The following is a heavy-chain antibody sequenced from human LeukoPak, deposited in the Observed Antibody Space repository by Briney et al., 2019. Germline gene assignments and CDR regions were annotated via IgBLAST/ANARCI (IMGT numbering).Heavy chain of an antibody. CDR3: VRDWDHFDFDS. D-gene: IGHD1-26*01. V-gene: IGHV3-74*01. CDR2: IKGDGSHT. J-gene: IGHJ5*01. Sequence: GGSLRLSCAASGFTFSSYSMNWIRQAPGKGLVWVSRIKGDGSHTIYADSVKGRFTISRDNAENTLYLQMKSLRVEDTALYYCVRDWDHFDFDSWGQGTLVTVSS. CDR1: GFTFSSYS.